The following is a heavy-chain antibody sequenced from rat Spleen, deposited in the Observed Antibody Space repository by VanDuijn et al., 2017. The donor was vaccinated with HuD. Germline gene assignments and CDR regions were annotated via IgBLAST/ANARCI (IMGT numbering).Heavy chain of an antibody. CDR3: VRQDTSGYSNWFAY. Sequence: EVQLVESGGGLVRPGGSLKLSCSVSGFTFSNFDMAWVRKAPTKGLEWVSSISPSGVTYYRDSVKGRFTVSRENAKSTLYFLMDSLRSEDTATYYCVRQDTSGYSNWFAYWGQGALVTVSS. D-gene: IGHD4-3*01. J-gene: IGHJ3*01. V-gene: IGHV5-25*01. CDR1: GFTFSNFD. CDR2: ISPSGVT.